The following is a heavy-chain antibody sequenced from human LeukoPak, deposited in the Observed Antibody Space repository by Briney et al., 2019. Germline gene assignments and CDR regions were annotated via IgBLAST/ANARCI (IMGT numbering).Heavy chain of an antibody. Sequence: PSQTLSLTCAVSADSISSGGYSWSWIRQPPGKGLEWIGYIYYNGNTYYNPSLKSRVTISINTSTKQLSLRLSSVTAADTALYYCARDRGIMTTFGGVIAKGAHYWGQGTLVTVSS. CDR1: ADSISSGGYS. V-gene: IGHV4-30-4*07. CDR3: ARDRGIMTTFGGVIAKGAHY. CDR2: IYYNGNT. J-gene: IGHJ4*02. D-gene: IGHD3-16*02.